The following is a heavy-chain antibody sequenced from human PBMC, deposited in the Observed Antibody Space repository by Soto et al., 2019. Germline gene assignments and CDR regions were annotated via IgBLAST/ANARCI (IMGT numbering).Heavy chain of an antibody. V-gene: IGHV1-24*01. Sequence: ASVKVSCKASGYTLTELSMHWVRQAPGKGLEWMGGFDPEDGETIYAQKFQGRVTMTEDTSTDTAYMELSSLRSEDTAVYYCATRFNEVGATIGYWGQGTMATVSS. CDR2: FDPEDGET. CDR3: ATRFNEVGATIGY. CDR1: GYTLTELS. D-gene: IGHD1-26*01. J-gene: IGHJ4*02.